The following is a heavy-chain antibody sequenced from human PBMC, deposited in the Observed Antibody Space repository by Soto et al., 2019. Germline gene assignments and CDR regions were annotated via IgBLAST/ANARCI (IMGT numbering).Heavy chain of an antibody. V-gene: IGHV4-39*01. J-gene: IGHJ4*02. Sequence: PSETLSLTCTVSGGSIGSRSYYWGWIRQSPGKGLEWIGNIYYSGNTFYNPSLQSRVAISVDTSKNQFYLHLSSVTAADTAIFYCASIAAPGTTHFDFWGQGTLVTVSS. D-gene: IGHD6-13*01. CDR3: ASIAAPGTTHFDF. CDR2: IYYSGNT. CDR1: GGSIGSRSYY.